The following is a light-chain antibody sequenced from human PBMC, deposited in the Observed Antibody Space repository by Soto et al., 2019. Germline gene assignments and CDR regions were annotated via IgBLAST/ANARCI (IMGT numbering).Light chain of an antibody. CDR3: QQANSLPLT. CDR2: AAT. CDR1: QGISSW. J-gene: IGKJ4*01. Sequence: DIQMTQSPSSVSASVGDRVTITCRATQGISSWLALYQQKPGQAPKLLIYAATSLQDGVPLRFSGSGSGADFTLPISALQPEDFATYYCQQANSLPLTFGGGTKVEIK. V-gene: IGKV1-12*01.